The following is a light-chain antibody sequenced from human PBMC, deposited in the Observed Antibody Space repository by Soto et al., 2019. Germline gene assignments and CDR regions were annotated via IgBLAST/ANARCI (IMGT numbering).Light chain of an antibody. J-gene: IGKJ4*01. CDR2: DAS. CDR3: QQYDNLPLT. Sequence: DIQMTQSPSSLSASVGDWVTITCRASQDISNYLNWYQLKPGKAPKLLIYDASTLETGVPSRFSGSGSGTDFTFTISSLRPEDIATYYCQQYDNLPLTFGGGTKVEFK. CDR1: QDISNY. V-gene: IGKV1-33*01.